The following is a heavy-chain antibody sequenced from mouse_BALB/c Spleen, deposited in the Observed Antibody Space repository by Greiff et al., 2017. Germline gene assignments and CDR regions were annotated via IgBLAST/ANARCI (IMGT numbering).Heavy chain of an antibody. Sequence: EVKLVESGGGLVQPGGSRKLSCAASGFTFSSFGMHWVRQAPEKGLEWVAYISSGSSTIYYADTVKGRFTISRDNPKNTLFLQMTSLRSEDTAMYYCARGGNYAYWGQGTLVTVSA. CDR1: GFTFSSFG. J-gene: IGHJ3*01. CDR2: ISSGSSTI. CDR3: ARGGNYAY. V-gene: IGHV5-17*02. D-gene: IGHD2-1*01.